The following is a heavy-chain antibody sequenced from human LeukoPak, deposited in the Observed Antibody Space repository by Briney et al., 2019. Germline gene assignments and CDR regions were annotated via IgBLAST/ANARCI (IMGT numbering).Heavy chain of an antibody. V-gene: IGHV3-48*02. CDR2: ISSTSSII. CDR3: VRESSYAFNI. J-gene: IGHJ3*02. Sequence: YPGGSLRLSCAASRFTFSTYGMHWVRQAPGKGLGWVSYISSTSSIISYVDSVRGRFTISRDNAKNSLYLQMNSLRDEDTAVYYCVRESSYAFNIWGQGTMVTVSS. CDR1: RFTFSTYG.